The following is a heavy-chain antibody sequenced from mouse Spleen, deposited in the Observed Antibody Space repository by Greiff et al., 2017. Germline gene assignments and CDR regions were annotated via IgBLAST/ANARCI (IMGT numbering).Heavy chain of an antibody. V-gene: IGHV1-42*01. D-gene: IGHD1-1*01. CDR1: GYSFTGYY. CDR2: INPSTGGT. CDR3: ARSLYYDGSHWYFDV. J-gene: IGHJ1*01. Sequence: EVQLQQSGPELVKPGASVKISCKASGYSFTGYYMNWVKQSPEKSLEWIGEINPSTGGTTYNQKFKAKATLTVDKSSSTAYMQLKSLTSEDSAVYYCARSLYYDGSHWYFDVWGAGTTVTVSS.